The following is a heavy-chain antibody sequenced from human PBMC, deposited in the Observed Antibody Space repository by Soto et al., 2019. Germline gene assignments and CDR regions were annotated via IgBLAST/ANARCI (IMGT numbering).Heavy chain of an antibody. V-gene: IGHV3-23*01. D-gene: IGHD2-15*01. CDR2: LSGSGGTT. CDR1: GFTFSSYA. J-gene: IGHJ4*02. CDR3: AKCLLRYCSGGSCYLPFDY. Sequence: GGSLRLSCAASGFTFSSYAMSWVRQTPGKGLEWVSTLSGSGGTTYYADSVKGQFTISRDNSKNTLYLQMNSLRAEDTAVYYCAKCLLRYCSGGSCYLPFDYWGQGTLVTVSS.